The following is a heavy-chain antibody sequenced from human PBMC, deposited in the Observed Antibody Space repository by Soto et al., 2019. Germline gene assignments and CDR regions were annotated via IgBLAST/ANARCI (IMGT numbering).Heavy chain of an antibody. Sequence: ASVKVSCKASGYTFTSYGISWVRQAPGQGLEWMGWISGYNGNTNYAQKFQDRVSMTIDTSTGTAYMELRSLTSDDTAIYYCAKNGQPPYYYYGLDVWGQGTKVTVSS. CDR3: AKNGQPPYYYYGLDV. CDR1: GYTFTSYG. J-gene: IGHJ6*02. V-gene: IGHV1-18*01. CDR2: ISGYNGNT. D-gene: IGHD2-8*01.